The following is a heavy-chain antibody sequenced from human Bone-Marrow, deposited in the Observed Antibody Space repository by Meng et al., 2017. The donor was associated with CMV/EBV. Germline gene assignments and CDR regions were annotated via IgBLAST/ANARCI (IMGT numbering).Heavy chain of an antibody. CDR1: NAW. Sequence: NAWMSWVRQAPGKGLEWVGRIKSKTDGGTTDYAAPVKGRFTISRDDSKNTLYLQMNSLKTEDTAVYYCTTDGLDYDSSGYYWGFDYWGQGTLVTVSS. V-gene: IGHV3-15*01. D-gene: IGHD3-22*01. CDR3: TTDGLDYDSSGYYWGFDY. CDR2: IKSKTDGGTT. J-gene: IGHJ4*02.